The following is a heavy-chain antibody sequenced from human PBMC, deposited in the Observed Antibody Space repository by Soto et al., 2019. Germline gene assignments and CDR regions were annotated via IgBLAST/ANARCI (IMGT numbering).Heavy chain of an antibody. CDR3: ARVGCSGGSCYIPAYYYYYMDV. J-gene: IGHJ6*03. V-gene: IGHV1-69*13. Sequence: SVKVSCKASGGTFSSYAISWVRQAPGQGLEWMGGIIPIFGTANYAQKFQGRVTITADESTSTAYMELSSLRSEDTAVYYCARVGCSGGSCYIPAYYYYYMDVWGKGTTVTVSS. D-gene: IGHD2-15*01. CDR1: GGTFSSYA. CDR2: IIPIFGTA.